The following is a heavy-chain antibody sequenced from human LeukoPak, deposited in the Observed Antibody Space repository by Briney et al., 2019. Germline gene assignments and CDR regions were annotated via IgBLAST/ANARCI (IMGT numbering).Heavy chain of an antibody. CDR3: ARGVVVTASGAFDI. J-gene: IGHJ3*02. D-gene: IGHD2-21*02. V-gene: IGHV3-20*04. CDR2: INWNGGST. CDR1: GFTFDDYG. Sequence: GGSLRLSCAASGFTFDDYGMSWVRQAPGKGLEWVSGINWNGGSTGYADSVKGRFTISRDNAKNSLYLQMSSLRAEDTALYYCARGVVVTASGAFDIWGQGTMVTVSS.